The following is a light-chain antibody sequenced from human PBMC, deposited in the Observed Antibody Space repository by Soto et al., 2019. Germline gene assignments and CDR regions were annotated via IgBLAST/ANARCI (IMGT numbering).Light chain of an antibody. J-gene: IGLJ1*01. CDR1: SSDVGGYDF. V-gene: IGLV2-8*01. Sequence: QSVLTQHPSASGSPGQSVTISCTGTSSDVGGYDFVSWYQQHPGKVPKLIIYEVTRRPSGVPDRFSGSKSGNTASLTVSGLQADDEDDYYCSSYAGSNNRAYVVGTGTKLTVL. CDR2: EVT. CDR3: SSYAGSNNRAYV.